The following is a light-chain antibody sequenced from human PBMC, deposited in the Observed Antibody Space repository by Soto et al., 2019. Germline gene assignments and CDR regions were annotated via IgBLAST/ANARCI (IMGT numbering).Light chain of an antibody. Sequence: EVVLTQFPATLSLSPGERSTLSCRTSQSVSSYLAWYQQKPGQAPRLLISDASNRATGIPARFSGSGSGTEFTLTISSLEPEDFAVYYCQQRSDWPLTFGGGTKVEIK. J-gene: IGKJ4*01. CDR2: DAS. CDR1: QSVSSY. CDR3: QQRSDWPLT. V-gene: IGKV3-11*01.